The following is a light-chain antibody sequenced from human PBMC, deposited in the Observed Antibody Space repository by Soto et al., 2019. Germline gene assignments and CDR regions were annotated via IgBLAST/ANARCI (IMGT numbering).Light chain of an antibody. Sequence: EIFMTQSPTTLSVSPAEVAPVSCLASQSVTTNLAWFQQKPGQAPRLLIYGASTRATGVPARFSGSGSGTQFTLTISSLQSEDSAVYYCQQYHKWPPKTFGQGTKVDIK. CDR1: QSVTTN. CDR3: QQYHKWPPKT. CDR2: GAS. J-gene: IGKJ1*01. V-gene: IGKV3-15*01.